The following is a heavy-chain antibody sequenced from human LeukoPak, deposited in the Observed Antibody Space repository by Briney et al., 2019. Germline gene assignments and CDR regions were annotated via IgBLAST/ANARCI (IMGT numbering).Heavy chain of an antibody. CDR3: TAVDDQWLVPHRY. V-gene: IGHV3-15*01. D-gene: IGHD6-19*01. CDR2: IKSKSDGGTT. J-gene: IGHJ4*02. CDR1: GFTFSIAW. Sequence: GGSLRLSCAASGFTFSIAWMTWGRQAPGKGLEWVGRIKSKSDGGTTDYAAPGQVSFTISRDDSKTKLYLQMNSLKTQDRSLFYCTAVDDQWLVPHRYWGQGTLVTVSS.